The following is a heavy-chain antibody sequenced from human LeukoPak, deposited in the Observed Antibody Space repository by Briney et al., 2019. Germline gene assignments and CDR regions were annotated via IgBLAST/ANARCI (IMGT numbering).Heavy chain of an antibody. Sequence: ASVKVSCKASGGTFSSYAISWVRQAPGQGLEWMGGIIPIFGTANYAQKFQGRVTITTDESTSTAYMELSSLRSEDTAVYCCARLDYYDSSDGDYWGQGTLVTVSS. J-gene: IGHJ4*02. V-gene: IGHV1-69*05. CDR3: ARLDYYDSSDGDY. CDR1: GGTFSSYA. D-gene: IGHD3-22*01. CDR2: IIPIFGTA.